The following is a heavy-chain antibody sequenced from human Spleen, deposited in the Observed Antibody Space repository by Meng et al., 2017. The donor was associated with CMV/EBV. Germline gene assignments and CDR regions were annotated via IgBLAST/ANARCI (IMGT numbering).Heavy chain of an antibody. J-gene: IGHJ4*02. CDR3: ARDLSAAARRPSYFDY. CDR2: IYYSGST. Sequence: SETLSLTCTVSGGSVSSGSYYWSWIRQPPGKGLEWIGYIYYSGSTNYNPSLKSRVTISVDTSKNQFSLKLSSVTAADTAVYYCARDLSAAARRPSYFDYWGQGTLVTVSS. D-gene: IGHD6-6*01. CDR1: GGSVSSGSYY. V-gene: IGHV4-61*01.